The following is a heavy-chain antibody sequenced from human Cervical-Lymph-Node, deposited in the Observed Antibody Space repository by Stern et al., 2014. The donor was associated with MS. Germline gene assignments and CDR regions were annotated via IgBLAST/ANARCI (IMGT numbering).Heavy chain of an antibody. V-gene: IGHV3-9*01. CDR1: GFTFDEYA. Sequence: EVQLVESGGGLAQPDMSLRLSCAASGFTFDEYAMHWVRQIPGKGLEWVSGISWNSGNLEYADSVKGRFIISRDNAKNSLYLQMNSLRAEDTALYFCAKDTSSGYIKYDGFDMWGQGTMVTVSS. D-gene: IGHD3-22*01. CDR2: ISWNSGNL. CDR3: AKDTSSGYIKYDGFDM. J-gene: IGHJ3*02.